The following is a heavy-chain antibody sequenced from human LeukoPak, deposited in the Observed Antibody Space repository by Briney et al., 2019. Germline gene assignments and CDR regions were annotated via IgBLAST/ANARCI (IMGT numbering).Heavy chain of an antibody. CDR1: GFTSTSYW. V-gene: IGHV3-7*04. CDR3: ARDPYDSSWGLCYFDY. Sequence: GRSLRLSCAASGFTSTSYWMSWVRHAPGKGLEWVANIKKDGNDKYYVDSVKGRFTITIDNAKNSLYLQMNSLRAEDTAVYYCARDPYDSSWGLCYFDYWGQGNLVTVSS. D-gene: IGHD3-22*01. J-gene: IGHJ4*02. CDR2: IKKDGNDK.